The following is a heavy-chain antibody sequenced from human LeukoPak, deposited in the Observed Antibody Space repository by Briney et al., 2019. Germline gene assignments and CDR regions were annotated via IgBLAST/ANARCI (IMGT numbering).Heavy chain of an antibody. CDR1: GYSFTTFH. CDR2: VNPDTGNT. D-gene: IGHD6-19*01. J-gene: IGHJ4*02. Sequence: ASVKVSCKAAGYSFTTFHINWVRQAPGQGPEWMGWVNPDTGNTGFAQKFQGRVTITQNSSVTTVYMELSSLRSEDTALYYCARGLSSGWYYFDYWGQGTLVTVSS. CDR3: ARGLSSGWYYFDY. V-gene: IGHV1-8*03.